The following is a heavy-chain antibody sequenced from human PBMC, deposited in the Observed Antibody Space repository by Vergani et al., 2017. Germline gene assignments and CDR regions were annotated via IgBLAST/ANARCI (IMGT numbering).Heavy chain of an antibody. V-gene: IGHV5-10-1*01. Sequence: EVQLVQSGAEVKKPGESLRISCKGSGYSFTSYWISWVRQMPGKGLEWMGRIDPSDSYTNYSPSFQGHVTISADKSISTAFLQWSSLKASDTAMYYCARHVAYYGSGSYGMDVWGQGTTVTVSS. CDR1: GYSFTSYW. CDR3: ARHVAYYGSGSYGMDV. J-gene: IGHJ6*02. D-gene: IGHD3-10*01. CDR2: IDPSDSYT.